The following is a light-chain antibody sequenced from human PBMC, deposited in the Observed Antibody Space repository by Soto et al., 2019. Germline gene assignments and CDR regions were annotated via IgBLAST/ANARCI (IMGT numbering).Light chain of an antibody. CDR2: DAS. J-gene: IGKJ4*01. Sequence: EIVLTQSPATLSLSPGETATLSCRASQSVSNYLAWYQQKPGQAPRLLIYDASNRATGIPARFSGSGSGTDFTLTISSLEPEDFAVYYCQQRSNWPPMLTFGGGTKVEIK. CDR3: QQRSNWPPMLT. V-gene: IGKV3-11*01. CDR1: QSVSNY.